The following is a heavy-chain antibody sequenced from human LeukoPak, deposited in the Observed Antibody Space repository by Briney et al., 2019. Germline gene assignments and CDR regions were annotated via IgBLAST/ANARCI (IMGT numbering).Heavy chain of an antibody. Sequence: GGSLRLSCAASGFTFSSYAMSGVRQAPGKGREWVSAISGSGGSTYYAGSVKGRFTISRDNSKNTLYLQMNSLRAEDTGVYYCARDFKDDYVWGSYGFDYWGQGTLVTVSS. CDR2: ISGSGGST. V-gene: IGHV3-23*01. J-gene: IGHJ4*02. CDR1: GFTFSSYA. D-gene: IGHD3-16*01. CDR3: ARDFKDDYVWGSYGFDY.